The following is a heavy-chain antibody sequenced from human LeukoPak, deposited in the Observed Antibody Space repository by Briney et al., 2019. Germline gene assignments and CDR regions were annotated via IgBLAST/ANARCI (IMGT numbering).Heavy chain of an antibody. CDR1: GYTFTSYA. J-gene: IGHJ5*02. CDR3: ARDRTYYDSSGPEGWFDP. D-gene: IGHD3-22*01. V-gene: IGHV1-3*01. Sequence: ASVKVSCKASGYTFTSYAMHWVRQAPGQRLEWMGWINAGNGNTKYSQKFQGRVTITRDTSTSTVYMELSSLRSEDTAVYYCARDRTYYDSSGPEGWFDPWGQGTLVTVSS. CDR2: INAGNGNT.